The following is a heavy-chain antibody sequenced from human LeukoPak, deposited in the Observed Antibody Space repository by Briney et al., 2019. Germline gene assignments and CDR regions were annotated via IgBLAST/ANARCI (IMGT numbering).Heavy chain of an antibody. J-gene: IGHJ3*02. CDR1: GFTFSSYW. CDR3: AKTRANWGSADAFDI. Sequence: PGGSLRLSCAASGFTFSSYWMSWVRQAPGKGLEWVAFIRYDGNSKYYADSVKGRFTISRDNSKNTLYLQMNSLRVEDTAVYYCAKTRANWGSADAFDIWGQGTMVTVSS. V-gene: IGHV3-30*02. D-gene: IGHD7-27*01. CDR2: IRYDGNSK.